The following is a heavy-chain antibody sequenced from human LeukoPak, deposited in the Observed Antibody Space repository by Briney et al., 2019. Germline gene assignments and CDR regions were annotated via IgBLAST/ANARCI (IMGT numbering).Heavy chain of an antibody. V-gene: IGHV4-59*01. CDR1: GGSISSYY. J-gene: IGHJ4*02. CDR2: IYYSGST. Sequence: SETLSLTCTVSGGSISSYYWSWIRQPPGKGLEWIGYIYYSGSTNYNPSLKSRVTISVDTSKNQFSLKLSSVTAADTAVYYCARVKRRLGGALDYGAQGTLVPASS. D-gene: IGHD1-26*01. CDR3: ARVKRRLGGALDY.